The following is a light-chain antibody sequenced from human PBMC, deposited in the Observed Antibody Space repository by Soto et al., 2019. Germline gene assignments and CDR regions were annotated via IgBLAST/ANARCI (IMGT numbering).Light chain of an antibody. V-gene: IGKV3-15*01. CDR2: GAS. CDR1: QSVSSK. CDR3: QQYNSWLWT. Sequence: DIVLTQSPDTLSLSPGNRATLSCRASQSVSSKLAWYQQKPGQAPRLLIYGASTRATGIPARFSGSGSGTEFTLIISSLQSEDAAVYDGQQYNSWLWTFGQGTKVDIK. J-gene: IGKJ1*01.